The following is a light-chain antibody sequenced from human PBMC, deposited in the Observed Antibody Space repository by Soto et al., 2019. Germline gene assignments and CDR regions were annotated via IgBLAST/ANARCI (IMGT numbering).Light chain of an antibody. CDR2: GAS. Sequence: EIVLTQSPATLSLSPGERATLSCRASQSVSSSLAWYQQKPGQAPRLLIYGASNGGASSPARFSGTGSGTDFTPTISSLEPDDFAVYYCQQRYNRPLTFGGGTKVDI. V-gene: IGKV3-11*01. J-gene: IGKJ4*01. CDR1: QSVSSS. CDR3: QQRYNRPLT.